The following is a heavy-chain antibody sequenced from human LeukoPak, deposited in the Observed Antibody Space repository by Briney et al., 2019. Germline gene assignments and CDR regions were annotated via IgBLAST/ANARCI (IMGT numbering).Heavy chain of an antibody. CDR2: ISATGGST. D-gene: IGHD2-15*01. J-gene: IGHJ6*02. CDR3: AKPPDCSGGSCYYYGMDV. V-gene: IGHV3-23*01. Sequence: PGGSLRLSCAASGFTFSNYGMSWVRQAPGKGLEWVSAISATGGSTYYADSVKGRFIISRDNSKNTLYLQMNSLRAEDTAVYYCAKPPDCSGGSCYYYGMDVWGRGTTVTVSS. CDR1: GFTFSNYG.